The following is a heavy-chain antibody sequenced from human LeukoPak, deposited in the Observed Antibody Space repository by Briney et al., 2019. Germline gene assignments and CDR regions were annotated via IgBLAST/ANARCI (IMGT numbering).Heavy chain of an antibody. CDR2: ISYDGSNK. CDR3: AKDSSGWGYFDY. V-gene: IGHV3-30*18. D-gene: IGHD6-19*01. J-gene: IGHJ4*02. CDR1: GFTFSSYG. Sequence: AGGSLRLSCAASGFTFSSYGMHWVRQAPGKGLEWVAVISYDGSNKYYADSVKGRFTISRDNSKNTLYLQMNSLRAEDTAVYYCAKDSSGWGYFDYWGQGTLVTVSS.